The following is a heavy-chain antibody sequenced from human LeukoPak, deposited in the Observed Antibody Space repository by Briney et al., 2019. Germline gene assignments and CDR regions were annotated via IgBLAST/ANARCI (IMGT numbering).Heavy chain of an antibody. CDR3: ARGYYDFWSGYYTDFDY. CDR2: ISSSSSTI. Sequence: GGSLRLSCAASGFTFSSYSMNWVRQAPGKGLEWVSYISSSSSTIYYADSVKGRFTISRDNAKNSLYLQMNSLRAEDTAVYYCARGYYDFWSGYYTDFDYWGQGTLVTVSS. V-gene: IGHV3-48*01. CDR1: GFTFSSYS. J-gene: IGHJ4*02. D-gene: IGHD3-3*01.